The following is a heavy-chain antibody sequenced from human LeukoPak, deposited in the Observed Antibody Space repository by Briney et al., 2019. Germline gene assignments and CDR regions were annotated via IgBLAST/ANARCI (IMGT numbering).Heavy chain of an antibody. CDR2: ISSSGSTI. D-gene: IGHD4-23*01. J-gene: IGHJ4*02. V-gene: IGHV3-11*04. CDR1: GFTFSDYY. CDR3: ARATMVVTPLDY. Sequence: SGGSLRLSCAASGFTFSDYYMSWIRRAPGKGLEWVSYISSSGSTIYYADSVKGRFTISRDNAKNSLYLQMNSLRAEDTAVYSCARATMVVTPLDYWGQGTLVTVSS.